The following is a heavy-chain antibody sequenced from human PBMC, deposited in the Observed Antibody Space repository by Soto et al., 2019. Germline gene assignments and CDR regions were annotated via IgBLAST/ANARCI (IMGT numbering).Heavy chain of an antibody. D-gene: IGHD3-16*01. CDR2: MNPGSGDT. CDR1: GYSFTNND. J-gene: IGHJ5*02. Sequence: ASVKVSCKASGYSFTNNDVSWVREATGQGLEWMGWMNPGSGDTGYAQKFQGRVTMTRDISIATAYMELSSLRSDDTAIYYCARMATFGSLNWFDPWGQGTQVTVSS. V-gene: IGHV1-8*01. CDR3: ARMATFGSLNWFDP.